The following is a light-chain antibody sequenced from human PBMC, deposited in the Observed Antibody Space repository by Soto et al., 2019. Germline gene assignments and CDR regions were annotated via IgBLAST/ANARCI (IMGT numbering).Light chain of an antibody. J-gene: IGKJ1*01. CDR2: GAS. CDR3: QQYGSSART. CDR1: QSVSSY. V-gene: IGKV3-20*01. Sequence: EIVLTQSPATLSLSPGERATLSCRASQSVSSYLAWYQQKPGQAPRLLIYGASSRATGIPDRFSGSGSGTDFTLTIRRLEPEDFAVYYCQQYGSSARTFGQGTKVDIK.